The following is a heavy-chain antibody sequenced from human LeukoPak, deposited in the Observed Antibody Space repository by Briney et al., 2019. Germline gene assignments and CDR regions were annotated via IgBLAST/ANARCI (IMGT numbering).Heavy chain of an antibody. CDR1: GFTFSSYG. Sequence: GGPLRLSCAASGFTFSSYGMHWVRQAPGKGLEWVAVIWYDGSNKYYADSVKGRFTISRDNSKNTLYLQMNSLRAEDTAVYYCARGANYCTNGVCSLFYWGQGTLVTVSS. D-gene: IGHD2-8*01. J-gene: IGHJ4*02. CDR3: ARGANYCTNGVCSLFY. CDR2: IWYDGSNK. V-gene: IGHV3-33*01.